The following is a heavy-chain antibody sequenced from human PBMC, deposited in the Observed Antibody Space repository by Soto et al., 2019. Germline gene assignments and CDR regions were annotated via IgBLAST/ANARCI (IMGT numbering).Heavy chain of an antibody. CDR1: SGSISSGDYY. V-gene: IGHV4-30-4*01. Sequence: LSITCTGASGSISSGDYYWRWIRQPPGKGLEWIGYIYYSGSTYYNPSLKSRVTISVDTSKNQFSLKLSSVTAADTAVYYCATETERGGDAFDIWRQVTMVIVSS. D-gene: IGHD1-1*01. J-gene: IGHJ3*02. CDR3: ATETERGGDAFDI. CDR2: IYYSGST.